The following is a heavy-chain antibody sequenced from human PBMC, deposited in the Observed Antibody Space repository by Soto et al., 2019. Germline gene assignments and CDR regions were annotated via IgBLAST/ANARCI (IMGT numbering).Heavy chain of an antibody. CDR3: ARGRYGDY. Sequence: QVHLVQSGAEVKKPGASVKVSCKGSGYDFTTYGITWVRLAPGQGLELMAWLSAHNGNTDYAQKLQGRVTVTRDTSTSTAYMELRRLRSDDTAMYYCARGRYGDYWGQGALVTVSS. V-gene: IGHV1-18*01. CDR1: GYDFTTYG. D-gene: IGHD1-1*01. CDR2: LSAHNGNT. J-gene: IGHJ4*02.